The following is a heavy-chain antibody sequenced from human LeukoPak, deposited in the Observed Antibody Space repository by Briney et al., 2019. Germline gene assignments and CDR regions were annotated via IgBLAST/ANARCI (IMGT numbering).Heavy chain of an antibody. CDR3: AKGFSLCSSTSCYPYYFDY. CDR2: ISGSGGST. Sequence: GGSLRLSCAASGFTFSSYAMSWVRQAPGKGLEWVSAISGSGGSTYYADSVKGRFTISRDNSKNTLYLQMNSLRAEDTAVYYCAKGFSLCSSTSCYPYYFDYWGQGTLVTVSS. J-gene: IGHJ4*02. V-gene: IGHV3-23*01. D-gene: IGHD2-2*01. CDR1: GFTFSSYA.